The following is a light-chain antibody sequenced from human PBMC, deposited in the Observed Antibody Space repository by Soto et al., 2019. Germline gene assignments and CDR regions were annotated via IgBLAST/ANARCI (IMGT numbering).Light chain of an antibody. J-gene: IGKJ1*01. CDR1: QSVDSNY. CDR2: GVS. Sequence: EIVLTQSPGTLSLSPGERATLSCRASQSVDSNYLAWYQQKPGQAPRLLIYGVSSRVTGIPDRFSGSGSGTDFTLTISSLEPDDFAVYYCQQRADWPITFGQGTKVDIK. V-gene: IGKV3D-20*02. CDR3: QQRADWPIT.